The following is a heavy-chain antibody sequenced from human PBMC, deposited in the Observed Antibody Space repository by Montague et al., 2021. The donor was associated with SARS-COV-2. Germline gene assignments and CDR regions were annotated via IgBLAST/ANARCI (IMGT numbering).Heavy chain of an antibody. Sequence: SETLSFTCTVSGGSIDRFFWSWIRQTPGKGLEWIAYIFDSGNSNYNPSLKSRVSTSVDTSKNQFSLNLTSVTAADTAVYYCARRLMGDLVADWFFDVWGRGTLVTVSS. J-gene: IGHJ2*01. CDR2: IFDSGNS. CDR1: GGSIDRFF. V-gene: IGHV4-59*08. CDR3: ARRLMGDLVADWFFDV. D-gene: IGHD5-12*01.